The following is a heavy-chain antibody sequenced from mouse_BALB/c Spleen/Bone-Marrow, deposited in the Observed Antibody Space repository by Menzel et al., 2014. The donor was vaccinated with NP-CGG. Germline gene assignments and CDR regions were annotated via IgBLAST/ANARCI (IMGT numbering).Heavy chain of an antibody. V-gene: IGHV2-9*02. CDR3: AIVPAYYTYAMDY. J-gene: IGHJ4*01. D-gene: IGHD2-12*01. CDR2: IWAGGST. CDR1: GFSLTSYG. Sequence: VQLQESGPGLVAPPQSLSITCTVSGFSLTSYGVHWVRQPPGKGLEWLGGIWAGGSTNDKSALMARLSISKDNSKIQVFLKMNSLQTDATAIYYCAIVPAYYTYAMDYWGQGPSVTISS.